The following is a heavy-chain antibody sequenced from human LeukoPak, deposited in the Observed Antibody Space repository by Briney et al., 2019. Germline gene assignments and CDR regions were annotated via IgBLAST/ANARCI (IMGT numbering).Heavy chain of an antibody. CDR1: GYTFTSYY. CDR2: INPSVGST. J-gene: IGHJ4*02. CDR3: ARGSSIAARPWMD. D-gene: IGHD6-6*01. V-gene: IGHV1-46*04. Sequence: GASVKVSCKASGYTFTSYYMHWVRQAPGQGLEWVGIINPSVGSTSYAPKLQGRVTMTRDTSTNTVYMELSSLRSEDTAVYYCARGSSIAARPWMDWGQGTLVTVSS.